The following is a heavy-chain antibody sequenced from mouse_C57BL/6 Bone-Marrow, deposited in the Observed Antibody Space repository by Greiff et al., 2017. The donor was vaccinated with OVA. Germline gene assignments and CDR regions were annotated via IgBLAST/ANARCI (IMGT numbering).Heavy chain of an antibody. Sequence: VQLQQSGAELARPGASVKLSCKASGYPFTSYGISWVKQRTGQGLEWIGEIYPRSGNTYYNEQFKGKATLTADKSSSTAYMELRSLTSEDSAVYFCARGYYGSEHFEVWDTGSTVTVAS. D-gene: IGHD1-1*01. CDR1: GYPFTSYG. CDR3: ARGYYGSEHFEV. CDR2: IYPRSGNT. V-gene: IGHV1-81*01. J-gene: IGHJ1*03.